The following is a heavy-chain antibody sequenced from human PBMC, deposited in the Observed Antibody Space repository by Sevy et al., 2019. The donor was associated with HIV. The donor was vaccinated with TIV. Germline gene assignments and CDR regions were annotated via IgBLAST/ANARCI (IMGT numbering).Heavy chain of an antibody. V-gene: IGHV3-72*01. J-gene: IGHJ4*02. CDR2: TRTKADSYTT. D-gene: IGHD6-13*01. Sequence: GGSLRLSCEASGFPSSATSMEWVRKAQGKGLEWVGRTRTKADSYTTEYATSVKGRFTISRDDSKNSLYLQMNSLKTEDTAVYYCATHAGIAAAGRVFDYWGQGSLVTVSS. CDR1: GFPSSATS. CDR3: ATHAGIAAAGRVFDY.